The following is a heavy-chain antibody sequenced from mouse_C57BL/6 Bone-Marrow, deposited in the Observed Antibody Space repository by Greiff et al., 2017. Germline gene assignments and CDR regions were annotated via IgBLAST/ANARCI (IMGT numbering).Heavy chain of an antibody. V-gene: IGHV5-17*01. Sequence: EVHLVESVGGLVKPGGSLKLSCAASGFTFSDYGMHWVRQAPEKGLEWVAYISSGRSTIYYAHTVKGRFTISRDNAKNTLFLQMTSLRSEDTAMYYCARKEVVEAMDYWGQGTSVTVSS. D-gene: IGHD1-1*01. CDR2: ISSGRSTI. J-gene: IGHJ4*01. CDR3: ARKEVVEAMDY. CDR1: GFTFSDYG.